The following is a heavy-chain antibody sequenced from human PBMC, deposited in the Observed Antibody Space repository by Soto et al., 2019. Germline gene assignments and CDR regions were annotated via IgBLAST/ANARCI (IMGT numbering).Heavy chain of an antibody. Sequence: PGGSLRLSCAASGFTFSNSIINWVRQAPGKGLEWVANIKQDGSEKYYVDSVEGRFTISRDNAKNSLYLQMNSLRAEDTAVYHCARDCGGSCYEYYYYYYGMDVWGQGTTVTVSS. CDR2: IKQDGSEK. J-gene: IGHJ6*02. CDR1: GFTFSNSI. D-gene: IGHD2-15*01. CDR3: ARDCGGSCYEYYYYYYGMDV. V-gene: IGHV3-7*01.